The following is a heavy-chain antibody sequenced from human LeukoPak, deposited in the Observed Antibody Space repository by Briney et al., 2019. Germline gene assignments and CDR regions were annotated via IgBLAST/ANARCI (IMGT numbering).Heavy chain of an antibody. CDR3: ARGGYDPWYFDS. J-gene: IGHJ4*02. Sequence: GGSLRLSCAASGFTFSSYSMNWVRQAPGKGLEWVSSISSTSYVYYADSVKGRFTISRDNAKNSLYLQMNSLRAEDTAVYYCARGGYDPWYFDSWGQGTLVTVSS. CDR2: ISSTSYV. CDR1: GFTFSSYS. V-gene: IGHV3-21*01. D-gene: IGHD5-12*01.